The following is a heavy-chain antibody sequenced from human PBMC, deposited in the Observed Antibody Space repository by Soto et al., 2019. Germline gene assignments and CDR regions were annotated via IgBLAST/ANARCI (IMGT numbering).Heavy chain of an antibody. CDR2: IDWDDDK. CDR3: ARVHMAKYYYYYYGMDV. J-gene: IGHJ6*02. Sequence: SGPTLVNPTQTLTLTCTFSGFSLSTSGMCVSWIRQPPGKALEWLALIDWDDDKYYSTSLKTRLTISKDTSKNQVVLTMTNMDPVDTATYYCARVHMAKYYYYYYGMDVWGQGTTVTVSS. CDR1: GFSLSTSGMC. D-gene: IGHD2-21*01. V-gene: IGHV2-70*01.